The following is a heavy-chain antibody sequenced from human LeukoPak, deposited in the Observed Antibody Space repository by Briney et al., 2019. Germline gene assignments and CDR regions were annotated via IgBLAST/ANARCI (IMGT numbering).Heavy chain of an antibody. V-gene: IGHV3-48*01. CDR2: ISGSSGII. J-gene: IGHJ3*02. CDR1: GFTFNTYT. CDR3: ARTQLDLDGFDI. D-gene: IGHD1-1*01. Sequence: PGGSLRLSCAASGFTFNTYTMNWVRQAPGKGLEWVSYISGSSGIIDYADSVRGRFTISRDNAKNSLYLQMNSLRAEDTAVYYCARTQLDLDGFDIWGQGTTVTVSS.